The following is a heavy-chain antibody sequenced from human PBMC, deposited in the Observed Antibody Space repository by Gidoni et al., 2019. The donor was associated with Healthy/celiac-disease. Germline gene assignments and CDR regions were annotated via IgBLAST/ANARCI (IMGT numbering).Heavy chain of an antibody. Sequence: EVQLLDSGGGLVQPGASLRLSCAASGFTFSSDAMSWVRQAPGKGLEWVSAISGSGGSTYDADAVKGRFTIARDNSKNTLYLQMNSLRAEDTAVYYCAKGANYYIAVFDYWGQGTLVTVSS. D-gene: IGHD6-19*01. J-gene: IGHJ4*02. CDR2: ISGSGGST. V-gene: IGHV3-23*01. CDR3: AKGANYYIAVFDY. CDR1: GFTFSSDA.